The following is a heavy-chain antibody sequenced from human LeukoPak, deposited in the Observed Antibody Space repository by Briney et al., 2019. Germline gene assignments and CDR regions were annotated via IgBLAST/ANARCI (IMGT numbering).Heavy chain of an antibody. D-gene: IGHD4-17*01. Sequence: PGGSLRLSCAASGFSFSSYAMSWVRQAPGKGLEWVSAISGSGGSTYYADSVKGRFTISRDNSKNTLYLQMNSLRAEDTAVYYCAKPSFDYGDYFDYWGQGTLVTVSS. CDR3: AKPSFDYGDYFDY. J-gene: IGHJ4*02. CDR2: ISGSGGST. CDR1: GFSFSSYA. V-gene: IGHV3-23*01.